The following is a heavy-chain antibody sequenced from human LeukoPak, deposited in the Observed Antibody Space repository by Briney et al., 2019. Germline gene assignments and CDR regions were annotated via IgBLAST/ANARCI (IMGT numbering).Heavy chain of an antibody. CDR3: SATGR. CDR2: ILESGEA. J-gene: IGHJ4*02. V-gene: IGHV3-48*04. D-gene: IGHD2-15*01. CDR1: GVPLNNYK. Sequence: GGSLRLSCVGSGVPLNNYKVNWVRQAPGKGLDWVADILESGEAHYADSVRGRFTISRGRVKNSLYLLMTSLRVDDTAVYYCSATGRWGQGTLVAVSS.